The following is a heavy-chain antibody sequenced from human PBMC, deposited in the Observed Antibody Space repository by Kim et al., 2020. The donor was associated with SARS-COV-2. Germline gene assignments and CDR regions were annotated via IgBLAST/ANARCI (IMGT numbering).Heavy chain of an antibody. Sequence: DSVKGRFTISRDNSKNSLYLQMNSLRAEDTALYYCATTYYYDSSGYYPLDYWGQGTLVTVSS. CDR3: ATTYYYDSSGYYPLDY. J-gene: IGHJ4*02. V-gene: IGHV3-43D*03. D-gene: IGHD3-22*01.